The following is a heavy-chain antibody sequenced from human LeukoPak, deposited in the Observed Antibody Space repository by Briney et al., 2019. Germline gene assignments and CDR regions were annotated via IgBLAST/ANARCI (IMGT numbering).Heavy chain of an antibody. Sequence: SETLSLTCTVSGGSISSGGYYWSWIRQHPGKGLEWIGYIYYSGSTYYNPSLKSRVTISVDTSKNQFSLKLSSVTAADTAVYYCARDRGEGSHPTYYYYGMDVWGQGTTVTVSS. CDR1: GGSISSGGYY. CDR3: ARDRGEGSHPTYYYYGMDV. J-gene: IGHJ6*02. V-gene: IGHV4-31*03. CDR2: IYYSGST. D-gene: IGHD3-10*01.